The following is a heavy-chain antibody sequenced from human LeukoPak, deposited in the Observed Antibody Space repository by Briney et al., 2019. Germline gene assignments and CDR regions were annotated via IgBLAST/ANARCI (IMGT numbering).Heavy chain of an antibody. CDR3: AELGITMIGGV. CDR1: GFTFSGYE. J-gene: IGHJ6*04. V-gene: IGHV3-48*03. CDR2: ISSSGSTM. D-gene: IGHD3-10*02. Sequence: SGGSLRLSCAASGFTFSGYEMNWVRQAPGKGLEWVSYISSSGSTMYYADSVKGRFTISRDNAKNSLYLQMNSLRAEDTAVYYCAELGITMIGGVWGKGTTVTISS.